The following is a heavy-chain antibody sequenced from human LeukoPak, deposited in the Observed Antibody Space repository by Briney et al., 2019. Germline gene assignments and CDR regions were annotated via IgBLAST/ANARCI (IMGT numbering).Heavy chain of an antibody. J-gene: IGHJ4*02. Sequence: ASVRVSCMASGYTLNDYYMHSVRQAPGQGLEWMGWINPNSGGTNYAQKFQGRVTMTRDTSISTDYMELRRLTSDDTAVYYCARDGDGRINFDYWGQGTLVTVSS. V-gene: IGHV1-2*02. CDR2: INPNSGGT. CDR1: GYTLNDYY. CDR3: ARDGDGRINFDY. D-gene: IGHD2-21*01.